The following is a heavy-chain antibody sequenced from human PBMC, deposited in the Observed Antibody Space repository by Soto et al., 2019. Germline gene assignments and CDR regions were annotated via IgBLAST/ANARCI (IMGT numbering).Heavy chain of an antibody. V-gene: IGHV3-23*01. CDR1: GLTFSSYA. J-gene: IGHJ4*02. CDR2: IIGSGSQS. CDR3: SKDPNGDYLGAFDS. D-gene: IGHD4-17*01. Sequence: EVQLLESGGDLVQPGGSLRLSCAASGLTFSSYAMTWVRQAPGKGLEWVSSIIGSGSQSSYADSVKGRFTISRDNSKNTLYLQMSSLRPEDTAIYYCSKDPNGDYLGAFDSWGQGTLVTVSS.